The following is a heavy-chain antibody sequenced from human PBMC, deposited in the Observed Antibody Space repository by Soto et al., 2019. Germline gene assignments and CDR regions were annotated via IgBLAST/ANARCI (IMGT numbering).Heavy chain of an antibody. Sequence: PSETLSLTCTVSGVSIISGDYYWILIRQPPGKGLEWIGYIYYSGSTYYNPSLKSRVTISVDTSKNQFSLKLSSVTAADTAVYYCASYPYSGYEFAPRAQRTPVPVSS. J-gene: IGHJ5*02. D-gene: IGHD6-25*01. V-gene: IGHV4-30-4*01. CDR1: GVSIISGDYY. CDR3: ASYPYSGYEFAP. CDR2: IYYSGST.